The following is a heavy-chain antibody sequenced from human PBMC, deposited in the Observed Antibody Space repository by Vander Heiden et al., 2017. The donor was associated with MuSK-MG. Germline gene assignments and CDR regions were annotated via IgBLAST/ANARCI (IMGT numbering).Heavy chain of an antibody. Sequence: QVQLVQSGAEVKKPGASVKVSCKASGYTFTGYYMHWVRQAPGQGLEWMGCINPNSGGTNYAQKFQGRVTMTRDTSISTAYMELSRLRSDDTAVYYCARDIGDPHYYYYYMDVWGKGTTVTVSS. CDR2: INPNSGGT. D-gene: IGHD3-16*01. V-gene: IGHV1-2*02. CDR1: GYTFTGYY. J-gene: IGHJ6*03. CDR3: ARDIGDPHYYYYYMDV.